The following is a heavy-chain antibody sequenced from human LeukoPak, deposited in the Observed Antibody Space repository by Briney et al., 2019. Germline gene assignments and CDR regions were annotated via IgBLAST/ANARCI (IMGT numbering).Heavy chain of an antibody. CDR2: IYYTGST. J-gene: IGHJ3*02. CDR3: ARDFCSWGSCYLPHDAFDI. CDR1: GGSFSTSSYF. Sequence: SETLSLTCIVSGGSFSTSSYFWGWIRQPPGKGLEWIGTIYYTGSTYYNPSLKSRVTISVDTSKNQFSLKLSSVTAADTAVYYCARDFCSWGSCYLPHDAFDIWGQGTMVTVSS. V-gene: IGHV4-39*07. D-gene: IGHD1-26*01.